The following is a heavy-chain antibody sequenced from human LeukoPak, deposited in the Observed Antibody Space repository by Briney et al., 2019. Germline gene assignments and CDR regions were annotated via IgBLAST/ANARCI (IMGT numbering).Heavy chain of an antibody. V-gene: IGHV4-59*08. J-gene: IGHJ5*02. CDR3: ARHSSYDILTGYLEGWFDP. D-gene: IGHD3-9*01. Sequence: SETLSLTCTVSGGSISSYYWSWIRQPPGKGLEWDGYMYYSGNTNYNPSLKSRVTISVDTSKNQFSLKLSSVTAADTAVYYCARHSSYDILTGYLEGWFDPWGQGTLVTVSA. CDR1: GGSISSYY. CDR2: MYYSGNT.